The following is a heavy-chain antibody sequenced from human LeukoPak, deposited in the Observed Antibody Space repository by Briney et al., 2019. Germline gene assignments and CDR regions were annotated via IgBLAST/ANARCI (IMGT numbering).Heavy chain of an antibody. CDR2: IIPIFGTA. J-gene: IGHJ5*02. V-gene: IGHV1-18*01. Sequence: GASLKVSCTTSGYTFSSYGISWVRQAPGQGLEWMGGIIPIFGTANYAQKFQGRVTMTTDTSTSTAYMELRSLRSDDTAVYYCARDAPGYDYAWGNWFDPWGQGTLVTVSS. D-gene: IGHD3-16*01. CDR3: ARDAPGYDYAWGNWFDP. CDR1: GYTFSSYG.